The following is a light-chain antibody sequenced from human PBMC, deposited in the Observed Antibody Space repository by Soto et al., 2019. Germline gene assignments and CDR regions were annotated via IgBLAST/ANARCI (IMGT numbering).Light chain of an antibody. J-gene: IGKJ5*01. CDR3: QQRSNLPPT. CDR2: DAF. V-gene: IGKV3-11*01. CDR1: QSVSSY. Sequence: EIVLTQSPATLSLSPGERATLSCRARQSVSSYLAWYQQKPGQAPRRLIYDAFNRATGIPARFSGSGSGTDFSLTISSLEPEDFAVYYCQQRSNLPPTFGQGTRLEIK.